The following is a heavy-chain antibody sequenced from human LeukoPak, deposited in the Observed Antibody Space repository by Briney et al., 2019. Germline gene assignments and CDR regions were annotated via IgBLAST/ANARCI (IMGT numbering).Heavy chain of an antibody. V-gene: IGHV4-39*07. D-gene: IGHD3-3*01. CDR1: GGSISSSSYY. CDR2: IYYSGST. Sequence: SETLSLTCTVSGGSISSSSYYWGWIRQPPGKGLEWIGSIYYSGSTYYNPSLKSRVTISVDTSKNQFSLKLSSVTAADTAVYYCARSPPSTIFGVDWFDPWGQGTLVTVSS. J-gene: IGHJ5*02. CDR3: ARSPPSTIFGVDWFDP.